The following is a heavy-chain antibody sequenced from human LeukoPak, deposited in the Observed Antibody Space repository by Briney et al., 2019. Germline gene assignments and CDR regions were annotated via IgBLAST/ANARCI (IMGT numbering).Heavy chain of an antibody. CDR1: GGSISSYY. V-gene: IGHV4-59*01. J-gene: IGHJ4*02. D-gene: IGHD2-15*01. CDR3: ARGGCSGGSCYSVDY. CDR2: IYYSGST. Sequence: PSETLSLTCTVSGGSISSYYWSWIRQPPGKGLEWIGYIYYSGSTNYNPSLKSRVTISVDTSKNQFSLKLSSVTAADTAVYYCARGGCSGGSCYSVDYWGQGTLVTVSS.